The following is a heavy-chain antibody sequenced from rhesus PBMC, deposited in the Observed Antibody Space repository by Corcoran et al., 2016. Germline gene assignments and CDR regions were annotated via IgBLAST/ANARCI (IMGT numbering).Heavy chain of an antibody. CDR1: GFAFSASD. Sequence: VQLVESGGGLFQPGGSLRLSCAASGFAFSASDLNWVRQPPGKGLDWVADISNTGKTKYYADSVKGRFTISRDNAKNSLSLQMSSLRAEDTAVYYCATGNGLDSWGQGVVVTVSS. D-gene: IGHD7-45*01. CDR2: ISNTGKTK. J-gene: IGHJ6*01. V-gene: IGHV3-136*01. CDR3: ATGNGLDS.